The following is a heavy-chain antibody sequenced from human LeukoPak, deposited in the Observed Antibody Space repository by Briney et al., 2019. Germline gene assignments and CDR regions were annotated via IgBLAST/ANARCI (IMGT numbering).Heavy chain of an antibody. D-gene: IGHD1-1*01. J-gene: IGHJ4*02. CDR2: ISSSGSTI. CDR3: ARSYDVNLDY. Sequence: GGSLRLSCAASGFTFRSNEMNWVRQAPGKGLEWVSYISSSGSTIYYADSVKGRFTISRDNAKNSLYLQMNSLRAEDTAVYYCARSYDVNLDYWGQGTLVTVSS. V-gene: IGHV3-48*03. CDR1: GFTFRSNE.